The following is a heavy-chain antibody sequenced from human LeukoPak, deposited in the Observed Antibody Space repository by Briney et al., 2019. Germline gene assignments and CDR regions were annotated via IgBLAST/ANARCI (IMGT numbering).Heavy chain of an antibody. CDR3: ARVLSIVVVPRATFWWDP. V-gene: IGHV4-34*01. CDR2: VNHSGST. Sequence: SETLSLTCAAYGGSFSSYYWSWIRQPPGKGLEWIGDVNHSGSTNYNPSLKSRVTISVDTSKNQFSLKLSSVTAADTAVYHCARVLSIVVVPRATFWWDPGGQGTLVTVSS. CDR1: GGSFSSYY. J-gene: IGHJ5*02. D-gene: IGHD2-2*01.